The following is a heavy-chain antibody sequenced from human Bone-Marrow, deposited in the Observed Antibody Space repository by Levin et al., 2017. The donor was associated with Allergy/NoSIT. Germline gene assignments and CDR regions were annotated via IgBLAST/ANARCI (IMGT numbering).Heavy chain of an antibody. CDR3: VRDASGSFDH. CDR2: IKQDGSEK. J-gene: IGHJ4*02. Sequence: GESLKISCAASGFTFSSYWISWVRQAPGKGLEWVANIKQDGSEKYYVDSVRGRLTISRDNAKNSLYLQMNSLRVEDTAVYYCVRDASGSFDHWGQGTLVTVSS. CDR1: GFTFSSYW. D-gene: IGHD3-10*01. V-gene: IGHV3-7*04.